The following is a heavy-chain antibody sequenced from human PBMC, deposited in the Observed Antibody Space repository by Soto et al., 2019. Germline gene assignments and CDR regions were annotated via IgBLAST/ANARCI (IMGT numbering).Heavy chain of an antibody. J-gene: IGHJ4*02. CDR1: GASVTNTNYH. D-gene: IGHD3-10*01. CDR3: AVLLAGGGGDGN. Sequence: QVQLQESGPGLVKPSGTLSLTCTVSGASVTNTNYHWSWIRQPPGRGLEWIGQVQYGRNSEFDSSSLKSRLTLSIDASKNQFSLKLNSVTAADTAIYYCAVLLAGGGGDGNWGQGTLVTVSS. CDR2: VQYGRNS. V-gene: IGHV4-61*01.